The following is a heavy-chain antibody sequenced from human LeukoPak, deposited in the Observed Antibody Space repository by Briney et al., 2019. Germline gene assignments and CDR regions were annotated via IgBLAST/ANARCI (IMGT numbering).Heavy chain of an antibody. D-gene: IGHD6-19*01. CDR2: IRHDESAE. CDR3: AKDHRGGWSGYFDY. CDR1: GFSFSTYG. Sequence: GGSLRLSCAASGFSFSTYGMYWVRQAPGKGLEWVAVIRHDESAEFYGDSVKGRFTISRDNSKNTLYLQMDRLRAEDTARYYCAKDHRGGWSGYFDYWGQRALVTVSS. V-gene: IGHV3-33*06. J-gene: IGHJ4*02.